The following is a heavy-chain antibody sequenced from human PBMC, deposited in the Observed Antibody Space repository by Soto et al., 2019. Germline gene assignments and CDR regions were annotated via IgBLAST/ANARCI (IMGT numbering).Heavy chain of an antibody. J-gene: IGHJ5*02. D-gene: IGHD6-19*01. CDR2: IYYSGST. CDR1: GGSISSYY. Sequence: PSETLSLTCTVSGGSISSYYWSWVRQPPGKGLEWIGYIYYSGSTNYNPSLKSRVTISIDTSKSHFSLKLSSLTAVDTAVYYCARGPAVAGAGWWFDPWGQGTLVTVSS. CDR3: ARGPAVAGAGWWFDP. V-gene: IGHV4-59*01.